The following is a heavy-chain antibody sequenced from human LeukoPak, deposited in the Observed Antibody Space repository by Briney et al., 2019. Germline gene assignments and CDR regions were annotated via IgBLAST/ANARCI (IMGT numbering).Heavy chain of an antibody. CDR3: ARDVIWDPYFDY. CDR1: GGSVSSGSYY. D-gene: IGHD3-10*01. J-gene: IGHJ4*02. CDR2: IYYSGST. V-gene: IGHV4-61*01. Sequence: SETLSLTCTVSGGSVSSGSYYWSWIRQPPGKGLEWIGYIYYSGSTNYNPSLKSRVTISVDTSKNQFSLKLSSVTAADTAVYYCARDVIWDPYFDYWGQGTLVTVSS.